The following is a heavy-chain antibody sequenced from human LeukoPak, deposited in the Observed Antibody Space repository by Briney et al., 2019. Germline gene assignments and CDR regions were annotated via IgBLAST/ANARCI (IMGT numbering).Heavy chain of an antibody. CDR3: ARGARYCTSTSCQVRYYMDV. CDR1: GGSFSGYY. Sequence: SETLSLTCAVYGGSFSGYYWSWIRQPPGKGLEWIGEINHSGSTNYNPSLKSRVTISVDTSKNQFSLKLSSVTAEDTAVYYCARGARYCTSTSCQVRYYMDVWGKGTTVTISS. D-gene: IGHD2-2*01. CDR2: INHSGST. J-gene: IGHJ6*03. V-gene: IGHV4-34*01.